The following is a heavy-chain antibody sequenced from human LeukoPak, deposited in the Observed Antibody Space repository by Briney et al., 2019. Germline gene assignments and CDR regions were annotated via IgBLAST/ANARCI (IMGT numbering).Heavy chain of an antibody. CDR1: GFTFSDYA. J-gene: IGHJ4*02. V-gene: IGHV3-21*01. CDR2: ISSGSSYI. Sequence: PGGSLRLSCAASGFTFSDYAITWVRQAPGKGLEWVSSISSGSSYIYYADSVKGRFTISRDNAKNSLYLQMNSLRAEDTAVYYCARVGSGWSYFDYWGQGTLVTVSS. D-gene: IGHD6-19*01. CDR3: ARVGSGWSYFDY.